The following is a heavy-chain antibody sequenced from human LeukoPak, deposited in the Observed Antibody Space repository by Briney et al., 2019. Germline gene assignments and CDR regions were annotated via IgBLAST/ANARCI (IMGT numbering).Heavy chain of an antibody. J-gene: IGHJ3*02. CDR2: IIPIFGTA. D-gene: IGHD4-23*01. CDR1: GGTFSSYA. Sequence: GSSVKVSCKASGGTFSSYAISWVRQAPGQGLEWIGGIIPIFGTANYAQKFQGRVTITTDESTSTAYMELSSLRSEDTAVYYCARDHPIPASTPFLDAFDIWGQGTMVTVSS. V-gene: IGHV1-69*05. CDR3: ARDHPIPASTPFLDAFDI.